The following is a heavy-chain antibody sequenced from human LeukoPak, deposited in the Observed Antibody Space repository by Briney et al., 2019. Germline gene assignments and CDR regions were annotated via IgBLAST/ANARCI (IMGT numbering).Heavy chain of an antibody. CDR3: ARDRYYYDSSGYYRLDY. Sequence: SETLSLTCTVSGGSISSCYWSWIRQPAGKGLEWIGRIYTSGSTNYNPSLKSRVTMSVDTSKNQFSLKLSSVTAADTAVYYCARDRYYYDSSGYYRLDYWGQGTLVTVSS. CDR2: IYTSGST. V-gene: IGHV4-4*07. D-gene: IGHD3-22*01. J-gene: IGHJ4*02. CDR1: GGSISSCY.